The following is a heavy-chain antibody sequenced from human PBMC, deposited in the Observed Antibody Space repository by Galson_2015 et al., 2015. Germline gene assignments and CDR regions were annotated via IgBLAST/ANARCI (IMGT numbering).Heavy chain of an antibody. Sequence: QSGAEVTKPGESLQISCKGSGYSFTCYWIGWVRQMPGKGLEWMGIIYPGDSDTRYSPSFQGQVTISADKSISTAYLQWSSLKASDTAMYYCARITMVQGVIMKPGDYWGQGTLVTVSS. V-gene: IGHV5-51*01. CDR3: ARITMVQGVIMKPGDY. J-gene: IGHJ4*02. CDR1: GYSFTCYW. D-gene: IGHD3-10*01. CDR2: IYPGDSDT.